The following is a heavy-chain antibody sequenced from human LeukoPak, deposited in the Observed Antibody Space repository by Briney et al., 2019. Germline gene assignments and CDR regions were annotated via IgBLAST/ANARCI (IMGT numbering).Heavy chain of an antibody. CDR1: GGSFSGYY. V-gene: IGHV4-34*01. CDR2: INHSGST. J-gene: IGHJ5*02. Sequence: SETLSLTCAVYGGSFSGYYWSWIRQPPGKGLEWIGEINHSGSTNYNPSLKSRVTVSVDTSKNQFSLKLSSVTAADTAVYYCARYVLINWFDPWGQRTLVTVSS. D-gene: IGHD3-16*01. CDR3: ARYVLINWFDP.